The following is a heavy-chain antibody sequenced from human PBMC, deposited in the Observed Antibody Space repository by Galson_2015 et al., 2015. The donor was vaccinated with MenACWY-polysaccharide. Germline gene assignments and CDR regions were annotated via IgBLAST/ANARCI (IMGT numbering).Heavy chain of an antibody. CDR2: ISSSSGII. V-gene: IGHV3-11*01. CDR3: AGARWVDV. CDR1: GFTFSDYY. Sequence: SLRLSCAASGFTFSDYYMSWIRQAPGKGLECISHISSSSGIIYYADSVKGRFTISRDNAKNSLYLQMNSLRAEDTAIYYCAGARWVDVWGQGTTVTVSS. D-gene: IGHD3-16*01. J-gene: IGHJ6*02.